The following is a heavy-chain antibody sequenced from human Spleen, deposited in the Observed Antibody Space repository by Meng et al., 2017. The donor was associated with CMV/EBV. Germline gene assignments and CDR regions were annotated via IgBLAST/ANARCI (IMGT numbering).Heavy chain of an antibody. D-gene: IGHD5-12*01. Sequence: ASVKVSCKASGYTFTGYYMHWVRQAPGQGLEWMGWINPNSGGTNYAQKFQGRVTMTSDTSISTAYMELSRLRSDDRAVYYCARVYSGYQSSRRYYYYYGMDVWGQGTTVTVSS. CDR1: GYTFTGYY. J-gene: IGHJ6*02. CDR3: ARVYSGYQSSRRYYYYYGMDV. CDR2: INPNSGGT. V-gene: IGHV1-2*02.